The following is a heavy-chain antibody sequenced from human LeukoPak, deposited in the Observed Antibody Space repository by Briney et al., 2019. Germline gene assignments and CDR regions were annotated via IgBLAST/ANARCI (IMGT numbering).Heavy chain of an antibody. Sequence: GGSLRLSCSASGFTFSTYWMSWVRQAPGKGLEWVANMKRDGSEIYYVDSVKGRFIISRDNAKNSLFLQMSSLRVEDTAVYYCARDGVRGSYDHSHFDYWGQGILVTVAS. CDR3: ARDGVRGSYDHSHFDY. V-gene: IGHV3-7*01. CDR2: MKRDGSEI. J-gene: IGHJ4*02. D-gene: IGHD3-22*01. CDR1: GFTFSTYW.